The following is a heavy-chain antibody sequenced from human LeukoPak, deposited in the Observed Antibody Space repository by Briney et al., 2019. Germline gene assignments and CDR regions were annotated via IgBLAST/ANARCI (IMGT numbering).Heavy chain of an antibody. Sequence: GGSLRLSCAASGFTFSRYWMSWVRQAPGKGLEWVANIKEDGGEKFHVDSVKGRFTISRDNAKNSLYLQMNSLRAEDTAVYYCAELGITMIGGVWGKGTTVTISS. V-gene: IGHV3-7*01. D-gene: IGHD3-10*02. CDR3: AELGITMIGGV. CDR1: GFTFSRYW. J-gene: IGHJ6*04. CDR2: IKEDGGEK.